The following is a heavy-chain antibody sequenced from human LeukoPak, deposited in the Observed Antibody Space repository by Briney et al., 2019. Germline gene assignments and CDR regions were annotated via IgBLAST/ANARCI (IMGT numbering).Heavy chain of an antibody. V-gene: IGHV1-8*03. CDR2: MNPNSGNT. CDR3: ARGCLGSYFSWVDYYYMDV. D-gene: IGHD3-10*02. Sequence: ASVKVSCKASGYTFTSYDINWVRQATGQGLEWMGWMNPNSGNTGYAQKFQGRVTITRNTSISTAYMELSSLRSEDTAVYDCARGCLGSYFSWVDYYYMDVWGKGTTVTVSS. CDR1: GYTFTSYD. J-gene: IGHJ6*03.